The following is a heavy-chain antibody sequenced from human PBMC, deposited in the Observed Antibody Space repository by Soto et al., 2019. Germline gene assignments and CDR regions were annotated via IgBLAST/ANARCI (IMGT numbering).Heavy chain of an antibody. J-gene: IGHJ4*02. Sequence: TGGFLRLSCAGSGVTFISYSMNLVRQAPGKGLEWVSSISSRSSYIYYADSVKGRFTISRDNAKNSLYLQMNSLRAEDTAVYYCARVESGYYTEYFDYWGQGTLVTVSS. D-gene: IGHD3-3*01. CDR2: ISSRSSYI. V-gene: IGHV3-21*01. CDR3: ARVESGYYTEYFDY. CDR1: GVTFISYS.